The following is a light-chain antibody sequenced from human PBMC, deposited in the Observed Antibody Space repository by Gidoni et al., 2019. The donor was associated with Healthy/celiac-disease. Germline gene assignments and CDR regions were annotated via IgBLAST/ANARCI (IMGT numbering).Light chain of an antibody. CDR3: QQRSNWRGLT. V-gene: IGKV3-11*01. CDR1: QSVSSY. CDR2: DAS. Sequence: EIGLTQSPATLSLSPGERATLSCRASQSVSSYLAWYQQKPGQAPRLLIYDASNRATGIPARFSGSGSGTDFTLTISSLVPEDFAVYYCQQRSNWRGLTFAGGTKVEIK. J-gene: IGKJ4*01.